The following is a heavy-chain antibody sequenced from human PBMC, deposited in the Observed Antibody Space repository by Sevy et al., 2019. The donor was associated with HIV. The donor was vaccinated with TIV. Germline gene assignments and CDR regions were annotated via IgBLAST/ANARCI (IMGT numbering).Heavy chain of an antibody. D-gene: IGHD3-3*01. CDR3: ARAEEGITVFGVVISDFDY. J-gene: IGHJ4*02. Sequence: GGSLRLSCAASGFPFSNYAMSWIRQTPGKGLEWVSTLIGGGSRTYYADSVTGRFTISRDNARNSLYLQMSSLRAEDTAVYYCARAEEGITVFGVVISDFDYWGQGTLVTVSS. V-gene: IGHV3-23*01. CDR1: GFPFSNYA. CDR2: LIGGGSRT.